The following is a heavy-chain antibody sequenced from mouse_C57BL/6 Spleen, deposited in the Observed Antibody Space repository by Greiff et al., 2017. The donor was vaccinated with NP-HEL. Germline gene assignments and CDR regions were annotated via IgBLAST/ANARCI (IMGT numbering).Heavy chain of an antibody. CDR3: ARGYWDGWYFDV. CDR2: INPNYGTT. V-gene: IGHV1-39*01. D-gene: IGHD4-1*01. J-gene: IGHJ1*03. Sequence: EVKLMESGPELVKPGASVKISCKASGYSFTDYNMNWVKQSNGKSLEWIGVINPNYGTTSYNQKFKGKATLTVDQSSSTAYMQLNSLTSEDSAVYYCARGYWDGWYFDVWGTGTTVTVSS. CDR1: GYSFTDYN.